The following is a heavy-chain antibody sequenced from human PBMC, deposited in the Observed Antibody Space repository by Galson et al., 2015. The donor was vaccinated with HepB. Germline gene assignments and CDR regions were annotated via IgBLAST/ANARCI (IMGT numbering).Heavy chain of an antibody. D-gene: IGHD5-24*01. CDR2: IYYRVRN. V-gene: IGHV4-59*02. J-gene: IGHJ4*02. Sequence: SETLSLTCTVSGGSVSSYYWNWIRQPPGKGLEWIGYIYYRVRNNYNPSLKSRVTISVDTSKNQFSLNLSSVTAADTAVYYCARGDGYNFGIDYWGQGTLVTVSS. CDR1: GGSVSSYY. CDR3: ARGDGYNFGIDY.